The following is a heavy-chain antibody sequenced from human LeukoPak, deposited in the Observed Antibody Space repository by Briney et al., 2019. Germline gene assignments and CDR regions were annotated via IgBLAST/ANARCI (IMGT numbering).Heavy chain of an antibody. V-gene: IGHV3-48*01. CDR3: ARDGGYSGYDADC. J-gene: IGHJ4*02. CDR1: GFTFSTYS. Sequence: GGSLRLSCAASGFTFSTYSMKWVPQAPGKGLEWVSYISDSSAMYYADSVRGRFTISRENDKNSLFLQMNSLRAEDTAVYYCARDGGYSGYDADCWGQGTLVTVSS. D-gene: IGHD5-12*01. CDR2: ISDSSAM.